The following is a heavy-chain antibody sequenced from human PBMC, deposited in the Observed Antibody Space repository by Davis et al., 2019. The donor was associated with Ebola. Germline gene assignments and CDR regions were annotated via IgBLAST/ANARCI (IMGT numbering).Heavy chain of an antibody. D-gene: IGHD6-13*01. CDR3: ARGLSIAAAHYYYYGMDV. Sequence: AASVKVSCKTSGYTFTNYAIHWVRQAPGQRLEWMGWISAYNGNTNYAQKLQGRVTMTTDTSTSTAYMELRSLRSDDTAVYYCARGLSIAAAHYYYYGMDVWGQGTTVTVSS. J-gene: IGHJ6*02. CDR1: GYTFTNYA. CDR2: ISAYNGNT. V-gene: IGHV1-18*01.